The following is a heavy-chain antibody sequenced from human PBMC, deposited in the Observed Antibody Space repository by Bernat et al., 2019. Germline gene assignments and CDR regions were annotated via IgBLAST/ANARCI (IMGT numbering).Heavy chain of an antibody. D-gene: IGHD3-16*01. CDR3: AKVSAPYFDY. Sequence: DVQLMESGGDLVQPGGSLRLSCAASGFTFSDSGMSWVRLPPGKGLEWVSTISSDGENTHYAGSVQGRFTISRDNSQSTLYLKMDSLRAEDAAIYYCAKVSAPYFDYWGQGALVTVSS. CDR1: GFTFSDSG. J-gene: IGHJ4*02. CDR2: ISSDGENT. V-gene: IGHV3-23*01.